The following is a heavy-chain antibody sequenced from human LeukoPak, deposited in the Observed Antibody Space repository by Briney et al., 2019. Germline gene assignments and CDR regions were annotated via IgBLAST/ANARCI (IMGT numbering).Heavy chain of an antibody. J-gene: IGHJ4*02. CDR2: IYSGGST. D-gene: IGHD1-1*01. CDR1: GFTVSSNY. CDR3: ARDRVNWNGVGGLFDY. V-gene: IGHV3-53*01. Sequence: PGGSLRLSCAASGFTVSSNYMSWVRQAPGKGLEWVSLIYSGGSTSYADSVKGRFTFSRDNSKNTLYLQMNSLRAEDTAVYYCARDRVNWNGVGGLFDYWGQGTLVTVSS.